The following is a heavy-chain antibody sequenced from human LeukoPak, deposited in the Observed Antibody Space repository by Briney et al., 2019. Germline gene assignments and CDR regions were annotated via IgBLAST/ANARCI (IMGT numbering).Heavy chain of an antibody. D-gene: IGHD5-18*01. J-gene: IGHJ6*03. CDR3: ARDPGIQDYYQYNMDV. CDR1: GFTFSHY. Sequence: GGSLRLSCAASGFTFSHYMNWVRQAPGKGLERVSYISPSGSTTHYADSVKGRFTISRDNAKNSLYLQVNSLRAEDTAVYYCARDPGIQDYYQYNMDVWGKGTTVTVSS. V-gene: IGHV3-48*03. CDR2: ISPSGSTT.